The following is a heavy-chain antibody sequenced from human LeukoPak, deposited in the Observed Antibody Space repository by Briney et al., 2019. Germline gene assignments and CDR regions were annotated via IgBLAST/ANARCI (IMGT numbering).Heavy chain of an antibody. D-gene: IGHD6-13*01. CDR2: ISGSGEST. V-gene: IGHV3-23*01. CDR1: GFTFSSYA. CDR3: AKVWQQPFYYSDC. Sequence: GGSLRLSCAASGFTFSSYAMNWVRQAPGKGLEWVSGISGSGESTYYAGSVKGRFTISRDNSKNTLYLQMNSLRAEDTAVYYCAKVWQQPFYYSDCWGQGTLVTVSS. J-gene: IGHJ4*02.